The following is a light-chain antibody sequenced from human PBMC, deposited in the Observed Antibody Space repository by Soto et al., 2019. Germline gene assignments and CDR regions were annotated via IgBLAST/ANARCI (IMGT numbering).Light chain of an antibody. CDR1: SSDVGGYNY. CDR3: CSYAGSYVV. J-gene: IGLJ2*01. V-gene: IGLV2-11*01. CDR2: DVS. Sequence: QSALTQPRSVSGSPGQSVTISCTGTSSDVGGYNYVSWYQQHPGKAPKLMIYDVSKRPSGVPDRFSGSKSGNTASLTISGLLAEDEADYYCCSYAGSYVVFGGGTKVTVL.